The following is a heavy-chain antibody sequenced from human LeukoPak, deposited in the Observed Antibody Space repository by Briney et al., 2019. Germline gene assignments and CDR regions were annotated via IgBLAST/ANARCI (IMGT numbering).Heavy chain of an antibody. D-gene: IGHD3-22*01. CDR1: GYSFTSYW. CDR3: AMIDYYDSSGYYQFDY. J-gene: IGHJ4*02. Sequence: GEALKISCKGSGYSFTSYWIGWVRQMPGKGLEWMGINYPGDSDTRYSPSFQGQVTISADKSISTAYLQWSSLKASDTAMYYCAMIDYYDSSGYYQFDYWGQGTLVTVSS. V-gene: IGHV5-51*01. CDR2: NYPGDSDT.